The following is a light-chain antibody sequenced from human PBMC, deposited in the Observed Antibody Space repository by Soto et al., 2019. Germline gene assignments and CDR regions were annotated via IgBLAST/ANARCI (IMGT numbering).Light chain of an antibody. CDR1: SSDVGGYNY. J-gene: IGLJ1*01. CDR3: ISYTTSDTLV. Sequence: QSVLTQPASVSGSPGQSITISCTGTSSDVGGYNYVSWYQQHPGKAPKLMIYDVINRPSGVSNRFSGSKSGNTASLTISGLQAEDEADYYCISYTTSDTLVFGTGTKLTVL. V-gene: IGLV2-14*03. CDR2: DVI.